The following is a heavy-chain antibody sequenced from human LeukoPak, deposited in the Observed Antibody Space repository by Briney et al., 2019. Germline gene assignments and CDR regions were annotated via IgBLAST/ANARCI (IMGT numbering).Heavy chain of an antibody. V-gene: IGHV3-49*03. J-gene: IGHJ4*02. CDR1: GFTFGDYA. D-gene: IGHD5-18*01. CDR3: TRVNTAMVLDY. Sequence: QAGRSLRLSCTASGFTFGDYAMSWFRQAPGKGLEWVGFIRSKAYGGTTEYAASVKGRFTISRDDSKSIVYLQMNSLKTEDTAVYYCTRVNTAMVLDYWGQGTLVTVSS. CDR2: IRSKAYGGTT.